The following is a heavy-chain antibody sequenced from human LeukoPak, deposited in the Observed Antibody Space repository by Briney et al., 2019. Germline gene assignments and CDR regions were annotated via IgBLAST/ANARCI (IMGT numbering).Heavy chain of an antibody. CDR3: ARGQAALWFGEL. D-gene: IGHD3-10*01. CDR2: IYYTGST. J-gene: IGHJ4*02. CDR1: GASISTSSYF. V-gene: IGHV4-39*07. Sequence: SETLSLTCTVSGASISTSSYFWGWIRQPPGKGLEWIGSIYYTGSTYYNPSLKSRVTISVDTSKDQFSLKLSSVTTADTAVYYCARGQAALWFGELWGQGTLVTVSS.